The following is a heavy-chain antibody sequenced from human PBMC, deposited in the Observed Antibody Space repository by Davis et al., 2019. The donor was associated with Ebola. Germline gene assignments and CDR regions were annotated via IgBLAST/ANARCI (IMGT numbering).Heavy chain of an antibody. CDR2: FATGGDT. J-gene: IGHJ6*04. CDR1: GFIFRNYV. V-gene: IGHV3-23*01. D-gene: IGHD4-17*01. CDR3: ANAATYDDYVHYYYGMDV. Sequence: GESLKISCETSGFIFRNYVMSWVRQAPGKGLEWVSTFATGGDTYYADSVKGRFAISRDNSRGTLYLQMNSLRAEDTAVYYCANAATYDDYVHYYYGMDVWGKGTTVTVSS.